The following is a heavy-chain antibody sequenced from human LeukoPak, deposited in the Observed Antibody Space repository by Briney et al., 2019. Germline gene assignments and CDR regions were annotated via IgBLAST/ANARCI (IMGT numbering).Heavy chain of an antibody. CDR2: IYPSGST. J-gene: IGHJ2*01. D-gene: IGHD6-13*01. V-gene: IGHV4-4*07. CDR1: GGSISSYY. CDR3: ARVYYSSSYDYWYFDL. Sequence: SETLSLTCTVSGGSISSYYWNWIRQPAGKGLEWIGRIYPSGSTNYNPSLKSRVTMSVDTSKNQFSLKLSSVTAADTAVYYCARVYYSSSYDYWYFDLWGRGTLVTVSS.